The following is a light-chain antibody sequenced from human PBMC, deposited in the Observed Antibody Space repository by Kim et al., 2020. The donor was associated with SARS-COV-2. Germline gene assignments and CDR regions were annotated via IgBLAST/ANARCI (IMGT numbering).Light chain of an antibody. Sequence: SSELTQDPAVSVALGQTVRITCQGDSLRSYYASWYQQKPGQAPVLVIYAKNNRPSGIPDRFSGSSSGNTASLTITGAQAEDEADYYCDSRDSSGNVVFGGGTQLTVL. CDR1: SLRSYY. CDR2: AKN. V-gene: IGLV3-19*01. CDR3: DSRDSSGNVV. J-gene: IGLJ2*01.